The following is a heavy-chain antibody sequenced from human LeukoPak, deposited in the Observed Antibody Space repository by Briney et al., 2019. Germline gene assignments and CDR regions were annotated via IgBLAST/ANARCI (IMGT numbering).Heavy chain of an antibody. CDR2: ITGSDGSS. J-gene: IGHJ4*02. CDR3: AKWGDYDILTGYYVPDY. D-gene: IGHD3-9*01. V-gene: IGHV3-23*01. CDR1: GFTFTNYA. Sequence: PGTSLRLSCVASGFTFTNYAMSWVRQAPGKGLEWVSAITGSDGSSYYADSVKGRFTISSDSSKNTLYLQVSSLRAEDTAVYYCAKWGDYDILTGYYVPDYWGQGTLVTVSS.